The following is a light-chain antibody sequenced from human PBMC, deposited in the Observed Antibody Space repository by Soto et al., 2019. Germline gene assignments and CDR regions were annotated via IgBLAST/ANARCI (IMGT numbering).Light chain of an antibody. J-gene: IGLJ1*01. CDR2: EVS. V-gene: IGLV2-14*01. CDR1: SSDVGGYNY. Sequence: QSVRTQPASVSGSPGEAITIACTGTSSDVGGYNYVSWYQQHPGKAPKLMIYEVSNRPSGVSNRFSGSKSGNTASLTISGLQAEDEADYYCSSYTSSSFYVFGTGTKVTVX. CDR3: SSYTSSSFYV.